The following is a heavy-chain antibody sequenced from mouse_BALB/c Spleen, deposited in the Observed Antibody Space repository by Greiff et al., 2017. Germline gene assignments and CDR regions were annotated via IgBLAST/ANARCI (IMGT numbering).Heavy chain of an antibody. CDR1: GYTFTSYW. D-gene: IGHD2-2*01. Sequence: VQLQQSGTVLARPGASVKMSCKASGYTFTSYWMHWVKQRPGQGLEWIGAIYPGNSDTSYNQKFKGKAKLTAVTSTSTAYMELSSLTNEGSAVYYCTRNYGYDVFAYWGQGTLVTVSA. J-gene: IGHJ3*01. CDR2: IYPGNSDT. CDR3: TRNYGYDVFAY. V-gene: IGHV1-5*01.